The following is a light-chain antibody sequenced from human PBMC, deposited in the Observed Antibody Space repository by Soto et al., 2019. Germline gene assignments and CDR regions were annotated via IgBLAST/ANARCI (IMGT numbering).Light chain of an antibody. CDR2: AAS. CDR3: QQYNSYSST. CDR1: QSISNY. Sequence: IHMTHSPSSLSASVLYRVTITFLASQSISNYLNWYQQNPGKAPRLLIYAASKLQSGVPSRFSGSGSGTEFTLTISSLQPGDFATYYCQQYNSYSSTFGHGTKVDIK. V-gene: IGKV1-16*01. J-gene: IGKJ1*01.